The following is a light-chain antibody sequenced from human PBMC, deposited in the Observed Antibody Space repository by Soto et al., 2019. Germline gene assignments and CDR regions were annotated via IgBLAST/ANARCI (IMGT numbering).Light chain of an antibody. CDR1: SSDIGGYNY. V-gene: IGLV2-14*01. Sequence: QSVLTQPASVSGSPGQSITISCTGTSSDIGGYNYVSWYQQHPGKAPKLIIYEVSNRPSGVSNRFSGSKSGNTASLTISGLQAEDEAYYYCWSYAGNTIFVFGGGTKLTVL. CDR2: EVS. CDR3: WSYAGNTIFV. J-gene: IGLJ2*01.